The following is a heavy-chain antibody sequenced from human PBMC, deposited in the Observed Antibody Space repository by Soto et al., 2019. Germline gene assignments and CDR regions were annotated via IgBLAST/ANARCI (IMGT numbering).Heavy chain of an antibody. J-gene: IGHJ4*02. CDR1: GFTFSSYG. D-gene: IGHD5-18*01. CDR2: IWYDGSNK. Sequence: GGSLSLSCAASGFTFSSYGMHWVRQAPGKGLEWVAVIWYDGSNKYYADSVKGRFTISRDNSKNTLYLQMNSLRAEDTAVYYCAREATTEYSYFDYWGQGTLVTVSS. CDR3: AREATTEYSYFDY. V-gene: IGHV3-33*01.